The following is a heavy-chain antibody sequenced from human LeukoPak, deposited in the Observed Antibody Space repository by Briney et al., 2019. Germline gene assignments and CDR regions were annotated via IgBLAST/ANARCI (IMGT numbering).Heavy chain of an antibody. CDR3: AREKKYCSSTSCYWAPKYYFDY. CDR2: INHSGST. V-gene: IGHV4-34*01. Sequence: SETLSLTCAVYGGSFSGYYWSWIRQPPGKGLEWIGEINHSGSTNYNPSLKSRVTISVDTSKNQFSLKLSSVTAADTAVYYCAREKKYCSSTSCYWAPKYYFDYWDQGTLVTVSS. CDR1: GGSFSGYY. D-gene: IGHD2-2*01. J-gene: IGHJ4*02.